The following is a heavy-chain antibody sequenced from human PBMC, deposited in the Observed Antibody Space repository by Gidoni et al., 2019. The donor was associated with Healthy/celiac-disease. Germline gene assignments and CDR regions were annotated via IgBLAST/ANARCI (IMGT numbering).Heavy chain of an antibody. J-gene: IGHJ3*02. D-gene: IGHD1-26*01. CDR3: ASALGATQDAFDI. CDR1: GSPFTSYA. Sequence: QVQLVQSGAEVKKPGASVKVSCKASGSPFTSYAMHWVRQAPGQRLEWMGWINAGNGNTKYSQKFQGRVTITRDTSASTAYMELSSLRSEDTAVYYCASALGATQDAFDIWGQGTMVTVSS. CDR2: INAGNGNT. V-gene: IGHV1-3*01.